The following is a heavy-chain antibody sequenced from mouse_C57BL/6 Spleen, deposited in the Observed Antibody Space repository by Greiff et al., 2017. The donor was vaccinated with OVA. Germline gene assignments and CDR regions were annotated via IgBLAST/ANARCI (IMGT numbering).Heavy chain of an antibody. CDR3: ARNYGSSYVFAY. CDR1: GFTFSDYG. CDR2: ISSGSSTI. D-gene: IGHD1-1*01. V-gene: IGHV5-17*01. J-gene: IGHJ3*01. Sequence: EVQLKESGGGLVKPGGSLKLSCAASGFTFSDYGMHWVRQAPEKGLEWVAYISSGSSTIYYADTVKGRFTISRDNAKNTLFLQMTSLRSEDTAMYYCARNYGSSYVFAYWGQGTLVTVSA.